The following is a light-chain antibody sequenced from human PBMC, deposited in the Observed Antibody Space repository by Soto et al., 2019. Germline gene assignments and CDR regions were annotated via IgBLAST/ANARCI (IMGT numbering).Light chain of an antibody. J-gene: IGKJ1*01. CDR2: KAS. CDR1: QSISSY. V-gene: IGKV1-5*03. Sequence: DIQMTQSPSTLSASVGDRVTITCRASQSISSYLAWYQQKPGKAPKLLIYKASNLESGVPSRFSGSGYGTEFTLTISRLQADDFATYSCQEYNFYSRTFGQESKVDIK. CDR3: QEYNFYSRT.